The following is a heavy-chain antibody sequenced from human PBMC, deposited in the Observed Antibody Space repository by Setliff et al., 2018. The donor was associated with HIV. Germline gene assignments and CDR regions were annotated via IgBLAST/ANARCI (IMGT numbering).Heavy chain of an antibody. CDR2: IYYSGST. CDR3: ARGGWGGYSYGMDV. CDR1: GGSISSYY. V-gene: IGHV4-59*01. Sequence: SETLSLTCTVSGGSISSYYWSWIRQPPGKGLEWIGYIYYSGSTNYNPSLKSRVTISVDTSKNQFSLKLSSVTAADTAVYYWARGGWGGYSYGMDVWGQGTTVTVSS. J-gene: IGHJ6*02. D-gene: IGHD5-18*01.